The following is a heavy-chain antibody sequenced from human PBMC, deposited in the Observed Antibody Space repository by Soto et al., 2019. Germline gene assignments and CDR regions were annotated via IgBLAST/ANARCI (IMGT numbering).Heavy chain of an antibody. D-gene: IGHD6-6*01. V-gene: IGHV4-30-2*01. Sequence: PSETLSLTCAVSGDSISRGGYSWTWIRQPPGKALEWIGNIYDSGSTSYTPSLKSRVTISVDTSKHQFSLRLTSVTAADTAVYFCARGSSSYYDYGMDDWGQVTTVTVSS. CDR1: GDSISRGGYS. J-gene: IGHJ6*02. CDR3: ARGSSSYYDYGMDD. CDR2: IYDSGST.